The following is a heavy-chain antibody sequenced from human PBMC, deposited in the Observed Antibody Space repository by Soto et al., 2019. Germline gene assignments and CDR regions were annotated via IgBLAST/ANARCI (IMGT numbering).Heavy chain of an antibody. J-gene: IGHJ6*03. CDR2: INPNSGGT. D-gene: IGHD5-18*01. CDR3: ARGLYSYGYGEYYFYYYMDV. CDR1: GYRXTGXY. Sequence: ASVKVCCEASGYRXTGXYMQWVRQAPGQGLEWLGWINPNSGGTNYAQKFQGWVTMTRDTSISTAYMELSRLRSDDTAVYYCARGLYSYGYGEYYFYYYMDVWGKGTTVTVSS. V-gene: IGHV1-2*04.